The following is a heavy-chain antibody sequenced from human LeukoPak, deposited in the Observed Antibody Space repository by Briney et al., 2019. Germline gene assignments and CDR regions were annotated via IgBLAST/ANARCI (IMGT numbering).Heavy chain of an antibody. J-gene: IGHJ4*02. CDR1: GFTFGSYG. V-gene: IGHV3-30*02. CDR2: IRSDGSNK. D-gene: IGHD6-13*01. Sequence: GGSLRLSCAASGFTFGSYGMHWVRQAPGKGLEWVTFIRSDGSNKYYADSVKGRFTISRDNSKNTLYLQMNSLRAEDTAVYYCAKDLVGPYSSSWYASDYWGQGTLVTVSS. CDR3: AKDLVGPYSSSWYASDY.